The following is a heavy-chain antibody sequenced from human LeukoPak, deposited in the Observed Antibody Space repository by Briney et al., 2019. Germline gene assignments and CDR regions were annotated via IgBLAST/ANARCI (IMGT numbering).Heavy chain of an antibody. CDR3: AKDSSYSSSLDY. CDR1: GFTFSSYS. D-gene: IGHD6-6*01. Sequence: PGGSLRLSCAASGFTFSSYSMNWVRQAPGKGLEWVAFIRYDGSNKYYADSVKGRFTISRDNSKNTLYLQMNSLRAEDTAVYYCAKDSSYSSSLDYWGQGTLVTVSS. J-gene: IGHJ4*02. CDR2: IRYDGSNK. V-gene: IGHV3-30*02.